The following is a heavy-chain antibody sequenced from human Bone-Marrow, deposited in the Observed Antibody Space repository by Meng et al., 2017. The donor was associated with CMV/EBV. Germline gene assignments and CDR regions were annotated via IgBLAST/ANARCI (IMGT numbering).Heavy chain of an antibody. D-gene: IGHD3-3*01. V-gene: IGHV3-23*01. CDR1: GFTFSSYE. CDR2: ISGSGGST. Sequence: GESLKISCAASGFTFSSYEMNWVRQAPGKGLEWVSAISGSGGSTYYADSVKGRFTISRDNSKNTLYLQMNSLRAEDTAVYYCAKRITIFGVVITPYYYYGMDVWAQGTTVTVSS. CDR3: AKRITIFGVVITPYYYYGMDV. J-gene: IGHJ6*02.